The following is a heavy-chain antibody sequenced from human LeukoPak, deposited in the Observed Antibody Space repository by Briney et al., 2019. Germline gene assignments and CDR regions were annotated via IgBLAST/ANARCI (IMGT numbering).Heavy chain of an antibody. CDR2: IYTSGST. D-gene: IGHD2-2*01. V-gene: IGHV4-4*09. Sequence: SETLSLTCTVSGGSISSYYWSWIRQPPGQGLEWIGYIYTSGSTNYNPSLKSRVTISVDTSKTQFSLKLSSVTDADTAVYYCARYCSSTSCSQEGFDYWGHGTLVTVSS. CDR3: ARYCSSTSCSQEGFDY. CDR1: GGSISSYY. J-gene: IGHJ4*01.